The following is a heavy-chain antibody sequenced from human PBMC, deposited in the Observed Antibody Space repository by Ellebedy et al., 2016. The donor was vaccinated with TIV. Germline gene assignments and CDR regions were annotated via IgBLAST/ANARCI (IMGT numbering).Heavy chain of an antibody. CDR2: IRSKVYGGTT. D-gene: IGHD3-10*01. Sequence: GGSLRLSCAGSGFMFGDYSVSWVRHVPGKGLEWVGLIRSKVYGGTTDYAASVKGRFTISRDDSKGFAYLQMNSLEIEDTAVYYCTREGLTMLRGYFDHWGPGTLVTVSS. V-gene: IGHV3-49*04. CDR1: GFMFGDYS. J-gene: IGHJ4*02. CDR3: TREGLTMLRGYFDH.